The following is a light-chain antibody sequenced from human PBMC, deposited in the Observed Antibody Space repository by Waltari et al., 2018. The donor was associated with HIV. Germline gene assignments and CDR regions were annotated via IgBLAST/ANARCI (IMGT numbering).Light chain of an antibody. CDR1: NIGTKS. V-gene: IGLV3-21*02. CDR2: DDI. CDR3: QVWDSSSDHWV. J-gene: IGLJ3*02. Sequence: SYVLTQPPSGSVAPGQTAKITFSGNNIGTKSVHWYQQKPGQAPVLVVYDDIDRPSGIPERFSGSNSGNTATLTISRVEAGDEADYYCQVWDSSSDHWVFGGGTKLTVL.